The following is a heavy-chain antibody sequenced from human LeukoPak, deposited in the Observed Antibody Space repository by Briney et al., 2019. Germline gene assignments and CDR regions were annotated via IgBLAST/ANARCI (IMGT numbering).Heavy chain of an antibody. D-gene: IGHD3-22*01. J-gene: IGHJ4*02. CDR3: ARDHYYDRAGAPYCFDY. Sequence: GGSLRLSCAASGFTVSSNYMSWVRQAPGKGLEWVSVIYSGGSTYYADSVKGRFTISRDNSKNTLYLQMNSLRAEDTAVYYCARDHYYDRAGAPYCFDYWGQGTLVTVSS. V-gene: IGHV3-53*01. CDR2: IYSGGST. CDR1: GFTVSSNY.